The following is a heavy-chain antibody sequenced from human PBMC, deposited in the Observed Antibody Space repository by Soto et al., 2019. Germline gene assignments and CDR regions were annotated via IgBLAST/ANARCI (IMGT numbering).Heavy chain of an antibody. CDR3: ARGLRSVLDY. Sequence: PGESLKISCKGSGYSFACYWITWVRQKPGKGLEWMGRIDPSDSQTYYSPSFRGHVTISVTKSITTVLLQWSSLRAEDTAIYYCARGLRSVLDYWGQGTLVTVSS. D-gene: IGHD6-6*01. CDR1: GYSFACYW. V-gene: IGHV5-10-1*01. CDR2: IDPSDSQT. J-gene: IGHJ4*02.